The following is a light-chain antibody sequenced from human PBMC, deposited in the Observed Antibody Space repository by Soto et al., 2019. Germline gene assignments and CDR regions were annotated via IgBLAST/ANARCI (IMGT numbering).Light chain of an antibody. J-gene: IGKJ2*01. CDR1: QSVSSSY. V-gene: IGKV3-20*01. CDR3: QQFGTSFPYT. Sequence: EIVMTQSPGTLSSSPGERATLTCRASQSVSSSYLAWYQQKRGQAPRLLMYDASCRATGIPDRFSGSGSATEFTLPISSLEPADFAVYYCQQFGTSFPYTFGEGTKLDIK. CDR2: DAS.